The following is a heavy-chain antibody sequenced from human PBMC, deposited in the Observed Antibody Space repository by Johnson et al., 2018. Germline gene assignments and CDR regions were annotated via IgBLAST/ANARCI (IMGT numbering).Heavy chain of an antibody. CDR2: SRSKAYGGKT. Sequence: QLEQSGGGLVQPGXSLRXSCXASGFTFGDYAMSWFRQAPGKGPEWGGFSRSKAYGGKTEYAAPVKGRFPISRDDSKSIAYLQMNSLKTEDTAGYYVTRHLGWYERNAFDIWGQGTMVTVSS. CDR1: GFTFGDYA. CDR3: TRHLGWYERNAFDI. D-gene: IGHD6-19*01. J-gene: IGHJ3*02. V-gene: IGHV3-49*03.